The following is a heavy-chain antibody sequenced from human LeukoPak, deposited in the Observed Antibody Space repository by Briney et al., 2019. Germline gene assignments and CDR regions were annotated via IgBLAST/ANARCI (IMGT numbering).Heavy chain of an antibody. CDR2: IYYSGST. J-gene: IGHJ4*02. V-gene: IGHV4-59*01. Sequence: SETLSLTCTVSGGSISSYYWSWIRQPPGKGLEWIGYIYYSGSTNYNPSLKSRVTISVDTSKNQFSLKLSSVTAADMAVYYCARGDESQFDYWGQGTLVTVSS. CDR1: GGSISSYY. CDR3: ARGDESQFDY. D-gene: IGHD2-21*02.